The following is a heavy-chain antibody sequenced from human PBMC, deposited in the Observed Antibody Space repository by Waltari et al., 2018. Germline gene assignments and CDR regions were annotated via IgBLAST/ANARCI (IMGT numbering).Heavy chain of an antibody. CDR3: ARGGQNTRVRGAPSLDY. Sequence: QVQLVQSGAEVKKPGASVKVSCKASGYTFTSYDINWVRQATGQGLEWMGWMNPNSGNTGYAQKFQGRVTMTRNTSISTAYMELSSLRSEDTAVNYCARGGQNTRVRGAPSLDYGAREPWSPSPQ. J-gene: IGHJ4*02. D-gene: IGHD3-10*01. V-gene: IGHV1-8*01. CDR1: GYTFTSYD. CDR2: MNPNSGNT.